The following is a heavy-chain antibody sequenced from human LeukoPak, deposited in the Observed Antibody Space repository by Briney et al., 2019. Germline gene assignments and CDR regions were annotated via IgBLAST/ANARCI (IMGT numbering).Heavy chain of an antibody. J-gene: IGHJ4*02. V-gene: IGHV4-30-2*01. D-gene: IGHD7-27*01. CDR3: ARFSPRAMGNYLDF. CDR1: GGSISSGSYS. Sequence: SETLSLTCAVSGGSISSGSYSWSWIRQPPGKGLEWIGYIYPRGSTYYNPSLKSRVILSLDKPANQFSLNLSSVTAADTAVYYCARFSPRAMGNYLDFWGQGTLVTVSS. CDR2: IYPRGST.